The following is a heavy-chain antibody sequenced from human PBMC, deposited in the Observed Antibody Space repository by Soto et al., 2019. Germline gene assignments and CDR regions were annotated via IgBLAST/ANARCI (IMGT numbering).Heavy chain of an antibody. CDR1: GASISSISSY. V-gene: IGHV4-39*01. CDR2: LSSGSP. Sequence: VQLQESGPGLVKPSESLSLTCIVSGASISSISSYWGWIRQPPGKGLAWVWTLSSGSPYNNPSLKSRVNRSVDSSKNQFSLKMSSVAADDTAMYYGATTRGIEVGGSFYHWGQGTLVTVSS. D-gene: IGHD6-13*01. CDR3: ATTRGIEVGGSFYH. J-gene: IGHJ5*02.